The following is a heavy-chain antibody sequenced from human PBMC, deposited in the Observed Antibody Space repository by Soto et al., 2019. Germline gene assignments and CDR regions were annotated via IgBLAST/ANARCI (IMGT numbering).Heavy chain of an antibody. CDR3: AAGGGLPRYY. CDR2: IYHSGST. V-gene: IGHV4-30-2*01. D-gene: IGHD5-12*01. Sequence: QLQLQESGSGLVKPSQTLSLTCAVSGGSISSGGYSWSWIRQPPGKGLEWIGYIYHSGSTYCNTSLKRRVTISVDRSKNQFSLKLSSVTAADTAVYYCAAGGGLPRYYWGQGTLVTVSS. CDR1: GGSISSGGYS. J-gene: IGHJ4*02.